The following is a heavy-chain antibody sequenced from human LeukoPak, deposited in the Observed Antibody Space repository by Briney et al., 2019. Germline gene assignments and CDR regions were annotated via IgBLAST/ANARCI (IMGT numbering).Heavy chain of an antibody. D-gene: IGHD2-2*01. CDR2: IDWDDDK. Sequence: SGPTLANPTQTLTLTCTFSGFSLSTSGMCVSWIRQPPGKALEWLARIDWDDDKYYSTSLKTRLTISKDTSKNQVVLTMTNMDPVDTATYYCARARAPAGCYGMDVWGQGTTVTVSS. J-gene: IGHJ6*02. V-gene: IGHV2-70*11. CDR3: ARARAPAGCYGMDV. CDR1: GFSLSTSGMC.